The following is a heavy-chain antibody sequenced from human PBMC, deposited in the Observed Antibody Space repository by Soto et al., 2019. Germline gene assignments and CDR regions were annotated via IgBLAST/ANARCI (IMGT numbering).Heavy chain of an antibody. CDR1: GFTFDDNA. J-gene: IGHJ4*02. CDR2: ISYDGSNK. D-gene: IGHD6-13*01. Sequence: GGSLRLSCAVSGFTFDDNAMHWVRQAPGKGLEWVAVISYDGSNKYYADSVKGRFTISRDNSKNTLYLQMNSLRAEDTAVYYCASLGSSWYSHFDYWGQGTLVTVSS. V-gene: IGHV3-30-3*01. CDR3: ASLGSSWYSHFDY.